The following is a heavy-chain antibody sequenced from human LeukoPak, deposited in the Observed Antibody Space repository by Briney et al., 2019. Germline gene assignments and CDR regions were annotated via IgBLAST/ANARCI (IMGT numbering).Heavy chain of an antibody. J-gene: IGHJ5*02. CDR1: GYTFTSYD. CDR2: MNPNSGNT. Sequence: ASVKVSCKASGYTFTSYDINWVRQATGQGLEWMGWMNPNSGNTGYAQKFQGRVTMTRNTSISTAYMELSSLRSEDTAVYYCARGGIILWFGELSDNWFDPWGQGTLVTVSS. D-gene: IGHD3-10*01. V-gene: IGHV1-8*01. CDR3: ARGGIILWFGELSDNWFDP.